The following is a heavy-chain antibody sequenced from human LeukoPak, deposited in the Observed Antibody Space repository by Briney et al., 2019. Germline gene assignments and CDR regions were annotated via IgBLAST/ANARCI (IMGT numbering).Heavy chain of an antibody. CDR1: GYTFTSYG. CDR3: AREGAARFFRWFDP. J-gene: IGHJ5*02. V-gene: IGHV1-18*01. D-gene: IGHD6-6*01. Sequence: GASVKVSCKASGYTFTSYGITWVRQAPGQGLEWMGWISAYNGNANYAQKLQGRVTMTTDTSTSTAYMELSRLRSDDTAVYYCAREGAARFFRWFDPWGPGTLVTVSS. CDR2: ISAYNGNA.